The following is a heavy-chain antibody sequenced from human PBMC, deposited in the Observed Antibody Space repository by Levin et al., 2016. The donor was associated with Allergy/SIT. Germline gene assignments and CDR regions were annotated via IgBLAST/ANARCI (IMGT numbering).Heavy chain of an antibody. CDR3: ARGLFGVAGYWYFDL. V-gene: IGHV3-66*01. Sequence: GGSLRLSCAASGLTFSNYAMNWVRQAPGKGLEWVSVLYSGGRAYYAESVKGRFTISRDNDENTLFLQMSNLRVEDTAVYYCARGLFGVAGYWYFDLWGRGTLVTVSS. CDR2: LYSGGRA. J-gene: IGHJ2*01. CDR1: GLTFSNYA. D-gene: IGHD3-3*01.